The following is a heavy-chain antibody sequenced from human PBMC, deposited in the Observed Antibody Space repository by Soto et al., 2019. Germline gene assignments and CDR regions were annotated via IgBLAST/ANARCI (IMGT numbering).Heavy chain of an antibody. CDR2: IFPGSGGT. CDR3: VREWQRGTDY. V-gene: IGHV1-2*02. J-gene: IGHJ4*02. D-gene: IGHD6-25*01. CDR1: GYTFTTYF. Sequence: QVQLVQSGAEVVKPGASVKVSCKASGYTFTTYFLHWVRQAPGQGLEWLGWIFPGSGGTSYAQKFQGRVTMTRDTARNTAYMELSRLTSDDTGVYYCVREWQRGTDYWGQGDLITVSS.